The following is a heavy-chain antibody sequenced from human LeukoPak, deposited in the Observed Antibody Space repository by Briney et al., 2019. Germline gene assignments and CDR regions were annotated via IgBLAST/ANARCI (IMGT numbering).Heavy chain of an antibody. CDR3: AKSRVEVAGTGGFDT. Sequence: GGSLRLSCAASGFTFAIYHMSWVRQAPGKGLEWVATIRGDGVYYADSVKGRFTISRDDSENTVYVQMNSLRPEDTAVYYCAKSRVEVAGTGGFDTWGQGTLVAVSS. V-gene: IGHV3-23*01. CDR2: IRGDGV. J-gene: IGHJ3*02. CDR1: GFTFAIYH. D-gene: IGHD2-8*02.